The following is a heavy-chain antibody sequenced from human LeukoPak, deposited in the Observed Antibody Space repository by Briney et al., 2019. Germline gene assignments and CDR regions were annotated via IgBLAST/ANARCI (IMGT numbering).Heavy chain of an antibody. D-gene: IGHD2-21*01. CDR2: IYPGDSDT. CDR3: ARSRVSMHFGDY. Sequence: RGESLKISCKCSGNSFTNYWIAWVRQMPGKGLEWMGTIYPGDSDTKYSPSFRGQVTISADKSTTTAYLQWNSLKASDTAMYYCARSRVSMHFGDYWGQGSLVTVSS. CDR1: GNSFTNYW. J-gene: IGHJ4*02. V-gene: IGHV5-51*01.